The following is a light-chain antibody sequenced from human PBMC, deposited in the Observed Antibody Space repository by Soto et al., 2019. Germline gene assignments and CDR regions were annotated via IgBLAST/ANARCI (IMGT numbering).Light chain of an antibody. CDR3: QQYGSSPPIP. CDR1: QSVSSSY. Sequence: EIVLTQSPGTLSLSPGERATLSCRASQSVSSSYLAWYQQKPGQAPRLLIYGASSRDTGIPDRFSGSGSGTDFTLTISRLEPKDFTVYYCQQYGSSPPIPFGQRTRLEIK. J-gene: IGKJ5*01. V-gene: IGKV3-20*01. CDR2: GAS.